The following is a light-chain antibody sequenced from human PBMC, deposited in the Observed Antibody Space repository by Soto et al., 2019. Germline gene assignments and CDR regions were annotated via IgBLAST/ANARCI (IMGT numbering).Light chain of an antibody. Sequence: EIVLTQSPCTLSLSPGERATLSCRASQSVSSTNLAWYQQKHGQAPSLLIYGASSRATGIPDRFSGSGSGTAFTLTISRLEPEDFAVYYCQKYGSSSWKFGQGTKVDIK. CDR1: QSVSSTN. CDR3: QKYGSSSWK. V-gene: IGKV3-20*01. CDR2: GAS. J-gene: IGKJ1*01.